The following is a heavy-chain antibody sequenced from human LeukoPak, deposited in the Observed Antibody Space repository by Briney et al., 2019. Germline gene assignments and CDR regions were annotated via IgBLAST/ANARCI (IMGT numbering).Heavy chain of an antibody. D-gene: IGHD2-21*02. Sequence: GASVKVSCKASGGTFSSYAISWVRQAPGQGLEWMGWISAYNGNTNYAQKLQGRVTMTTDTSTSTAYMELRSLRSDDTAVYYCARGPVVVTAAHNDYWGQGTLVTVSS. CDR2: ISAYNGNT. CDR3: ARGPVVVTAAHNDY. V-gene: IGHV1-18*01. J-gene: IGHJ4*02. CDR1: GGTFSSYA.